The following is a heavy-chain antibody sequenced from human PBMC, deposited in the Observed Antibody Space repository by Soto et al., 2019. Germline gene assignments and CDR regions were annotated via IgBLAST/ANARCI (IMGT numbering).Heavy chain of an antibody. CDR1: GYTFTSYG. V-gene: IGHV1-18*01. J-gene: IGHJ6*02. D-gene: IGHD1-7*01. Sequence: ASVKVSCKASGYTFTSYGISWVRQAPGQGLERMGWISAYNGNTNYAQKLQGRVTMTTDTSTSTAYMELRSLRSDDTAVYYCSRLFEDNWSYGGGSHYGMDVWGQGTTVTVSS. CDR3: SRLFEDNWSYGGGSHYGMDV. CDR2: ISAYNGNT.